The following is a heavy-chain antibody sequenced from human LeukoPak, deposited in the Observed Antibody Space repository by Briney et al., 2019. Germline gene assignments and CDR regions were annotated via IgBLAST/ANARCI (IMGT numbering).Heavy chain of an antibody. D-gene: IGHD5-18*01. CDR2: IIPIFGTA. CDR1: GGTFSSYA. Sequence: GASVKVSCKASGGTFSSYAISWVRQAPGQGLEWMGGIIPIFGTANYAQKFQGRVTITADESTSTAYMELSSLRSEDTAVYYCARERPRGYSYGYFDYWGQGTLVTVSS. V-gene: IGHV1-69*13. J-gene: IGHJ4*02. CDR3: ARERPRGYSYGYFDY.